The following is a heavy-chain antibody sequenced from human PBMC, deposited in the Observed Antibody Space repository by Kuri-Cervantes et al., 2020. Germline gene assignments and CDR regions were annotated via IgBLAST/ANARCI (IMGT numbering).Heavy chain of an antibody. D-gene: IGHD2-2*01. CDR3: ARGIVVVPAAMDAFDI. CDR2: FYYSGKT. J-gene: IGHJ3*02. Sequence: GSLRLSCAVSGYSISSGYYWGWIRQPPGKGLEWIGQFYYSGKTKYNPSLKSRVTILVSTSKNQLSLKLSSVTAADTAVYYCARGIVVVPAAMDAFDIWGKGTTVTVSS. CDR1: GYSISSGYY. V-gene: IGHV4-38-2*01.